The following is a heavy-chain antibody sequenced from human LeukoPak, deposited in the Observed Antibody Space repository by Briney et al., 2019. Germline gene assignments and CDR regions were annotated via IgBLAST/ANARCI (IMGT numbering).Heavy chain of an antibody. J-gene: IGHJ6*02. D-gene: IGHD6-19*01. CDR1: GFTLSSYS. CDR3: AKGRIAVAHYYGMDV. V-gene: IGHV3-23*01. Sequence: GGSLRLSCVASGFTLSSYSMSWVRQAPGKGLEWVSAMSGSDTGSWYADSVKGRFTISRDTSKTTLYLQMNSLRAEDTAIYYCAKGRIAVAHYYGMDVWGQGTTVTVSS. CDR2: MSGSDTGS.